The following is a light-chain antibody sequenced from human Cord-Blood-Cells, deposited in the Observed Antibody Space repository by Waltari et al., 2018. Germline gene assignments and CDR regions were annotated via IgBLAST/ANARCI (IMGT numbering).Light chain of an antibody. CDR3: QSYDSSLSGSYV. J-gene: IGLJ1*01. CDR1: SSPIRAGYD. Sequence: QSVLTQPPSVSGAPGPRVTLSCTGSSSPIRAGYDVHLYHQLPGTAPKLLICGNSNRPSGVPDRFSGSKSGTSASLAITGLQAEDEADYYCQSYDSSLSGSYVFGTGTKVTVL. CDR2: GNS. V-gene: IGLV1-40*01.